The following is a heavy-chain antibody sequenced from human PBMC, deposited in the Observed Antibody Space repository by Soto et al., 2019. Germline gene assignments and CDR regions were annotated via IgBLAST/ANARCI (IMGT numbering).Heavy chain of an antibody. Sequence: GESLKISCKGSGYSFISYWIGWVRQMPGKGLEWMGIIYPGDSDTRYSPSFQGQVTISADKSISTAYLQWSSRKASDTAMYYCARTSAAGKYYDGMDVWGQGTTVTVSS. CDR1: GYSFISYW. D-gene: IGHD6-13*01. J-gene: IGHJ6*02. V-gene: IGHV5-51*01. CDR2: IYPGDSDT. CDR3: ARTSAAGKYYDGMDV.